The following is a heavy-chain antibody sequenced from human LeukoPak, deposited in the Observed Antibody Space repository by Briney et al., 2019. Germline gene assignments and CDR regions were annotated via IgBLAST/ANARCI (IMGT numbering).Heavy chain of an antibody. Sequence: ASVKVSCKASGGTFSSYAISWVRQAPGQGLEWMGGIIPIFGTANYAQKFQVRVTITADKPTSTAYMELSSLRSEDTAVYYFSRAITIFGARRPLDAFDIWGQGTMVTVSS. D-gene: IGHD3-3*01. CDR2: IIPIFGTA. CDR1: GGTFSSYA. J-gene: IGHJ3*02. CDR3: SRAITIFGARRPLDAFDI. V-gene: IGHV1-69*06.